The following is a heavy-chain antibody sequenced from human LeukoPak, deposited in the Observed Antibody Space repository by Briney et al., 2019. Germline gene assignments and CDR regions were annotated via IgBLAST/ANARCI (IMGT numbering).Heavy chain of an antibody. CDR1: GGSISSYY. V-gene: IGHV4-59*12. CDR2: IYYSGST. D-gene: IGHD3-9*01. Sequence: SETLSLTCTVSGGSISSYYWSWIRQPPGKGLEWIGYIYYSGSTNYNPSLKSRVTISVDGSKNQFSLKLSSVTAADTAVYYCARGGGGYYDILTGPFPYYYYGMDVWGKGTTVTVSS. J-gene: IGHJ6*04. CDR3: ARGGGGYYDILTGPFPYYYYGMDV.